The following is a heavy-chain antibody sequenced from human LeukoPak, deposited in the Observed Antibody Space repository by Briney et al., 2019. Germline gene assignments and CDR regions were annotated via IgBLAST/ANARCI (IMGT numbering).Heavy chain of an antibody. CDR2: ISYDGSNK. J-gene: IGHJ4*02. CDR1: GFTFSSYG. D-gene: IGHD4-17*01. Sequence: GGSLRLSCAASGFTFSSYGMHWVRQAPGKGLEWVAVISYDGSNKYYADSVKGRFPISRDNSKNTLYLQMNSLRAEDTAVYYCAKDLSTIYGDYEFDYWGQGTLVTVSS. V-gene: IGHV3-30*18. CDR3: AKDLSTIYGDYEFDY.